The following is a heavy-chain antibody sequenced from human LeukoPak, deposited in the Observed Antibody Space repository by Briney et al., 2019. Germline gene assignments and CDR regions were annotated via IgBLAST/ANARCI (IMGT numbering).Heavy chain of an antibody. D-gene: IGHD3-10*01. Sequence: PGGSLRLSCAASGFTFSSYAMSWVRQAPGKGLEWVSAISGSGGSTYYADSVKGRFTISRDNSKNTLYLQMNSLRAEDTAVYYCATGRYGWGSPHAFDIWGQGTMVTVSS. J-gene: IGHJ3*02. CDR1: GFTFSSYA. V-gene: IGHV3-23*01. CDR3: ATGRYGWGSPHAFDI. CDR2: ISGSGGST.